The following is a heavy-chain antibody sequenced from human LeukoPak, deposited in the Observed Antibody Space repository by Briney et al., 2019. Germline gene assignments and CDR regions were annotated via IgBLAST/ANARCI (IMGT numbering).Heavy chain of an antibody. J-gene: IGHJ4*02. V-gene: IGHV3-23*01. Sequence: GGSLRLSCAASGFTFITYGMSWVRQAPGKGLEWVSAISGSGGSTYYADSVKGRFTISRDNSKNTLYLQMNSLRAEDTAVYYCARSHSSGYYYVSSHWGQGTLVTVSS. CDR3: ARSHSSGYYYVSSH. CDR1: GFTFITYG. CDR2: ISGSGGST. D-gene: IGHD3-22*01.